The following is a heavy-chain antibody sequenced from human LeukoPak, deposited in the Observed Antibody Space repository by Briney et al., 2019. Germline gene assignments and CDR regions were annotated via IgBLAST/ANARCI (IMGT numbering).Heavy chain of an antibody. CDR3: VSGYDFY. Sequence: PGGSLRLSCAASGFTFSSYGMHWVRQAPGKGLEWVAFIRYDGGNKYYADSVKGRFTISRDNSKNTLYLQMNSPRAEDTAVYYCVSGYDFYWGQGTLVTVSS. V-gene: IGHV3-30*02. CDR2: IRYDGGNK. D-gene: IGHD5-12*01. CDR1: GFTFSSYG. J-gene: IGHJ4*02.